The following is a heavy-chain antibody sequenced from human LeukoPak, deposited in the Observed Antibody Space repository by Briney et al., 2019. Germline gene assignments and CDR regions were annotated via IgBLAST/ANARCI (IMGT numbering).Heavy chain of an antibody. CDR3: ARVLSWFGELGGMDV. Sequence: LETLSLTCTVSGGSISSSSYYWGWIRQPPGKGLEWIGSIYYSGSTNYNPSLKSRVTISVDTSKNQFSLRLSSVTAADTAVYYCARVLSWFGELGGMDVWGQGTTVTVSS. D-gene: IGHD3-10*01. CDR2: IYYSGST. J-gene: IGHJ6*02. V-gene: IGHV4-39*07. CDR1: GGSISSSSYY.